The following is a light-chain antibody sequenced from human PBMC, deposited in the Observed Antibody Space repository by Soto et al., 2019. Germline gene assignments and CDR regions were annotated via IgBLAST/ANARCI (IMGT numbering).Light chain of an antibody. V-gene: IGKV3-15*01. Sequence: EIVLTQSPGTLSLSPGERATLSCRASQSVSSNLAWYQKKPGQAPRLLIYGASTRATGIPARFSGSGSGTEFNLTISRLQSEDFAVYYCQQYNNWPWTFGQGTKLDIK. CDR3: QQYNNWPWT. CDR2: GAS. J-gene: IGKJ1*01. CDR1: QSVSSN.